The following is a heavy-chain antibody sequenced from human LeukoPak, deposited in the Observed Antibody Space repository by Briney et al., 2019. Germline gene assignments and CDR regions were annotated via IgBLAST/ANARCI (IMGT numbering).Heavy chain of an antibody. CDR1: GYTFTSYY. CDR2: INPSGGST. V-gene: IGHV1-46*01. Sequence: ASVKVSCKASGYTFTSYYMHWVRQAPGQGLEWMGIINPSGGSTSYAQKFQGRVTMTRDTSTSTVYMELSSLRSEDTAVYYCARDQRSGWYPKRTQLDYWGQGTLVTVSS. J-gene: IGHJ4*02. CDR3: ARDQRSGWYPKRTQLDY. D-gene: IGHD6-19*01.